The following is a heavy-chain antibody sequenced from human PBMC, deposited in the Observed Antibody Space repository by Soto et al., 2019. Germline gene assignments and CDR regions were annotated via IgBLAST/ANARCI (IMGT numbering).Heavy chain of an antibody. Sequence: EVQLVESGGALVQPGGSLRLSCAASGFSFSNYWIHWVRQAPGEGLVWVSRINPDGSRTSYADSVRVRFTIYRDNARDMLYMYMNSLRVDETAVYYCTRATTVSFDSWGQGTLVTVSS. D-gene: IGHD4-4*01. J-gene: IGHJ4*02. CDR1: GFSFSNYW. CDR3: TRATTVSFDS. V-gene: IGHV3-74*01. CDR2: INPDGSRT.